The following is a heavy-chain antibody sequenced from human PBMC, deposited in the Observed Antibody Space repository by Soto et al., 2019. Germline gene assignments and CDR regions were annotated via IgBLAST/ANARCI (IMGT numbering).Heavy chain of an antibody. CDR3: ARAYLGRLPRRADYYYAMDV. D-gene: IGHD1-26*01. CDR2: LGAARDP. Sequence: GALRLSCAASGFSFRDYDMHWVRQRKGKGLEWVSALGAARDPYYVGSVKGRFSVSRDNAQNSLFLQMNNLRVDDTAVYFCARAYLGRLPRRADYYYAMDVCGRGTTVTVSS. V-gene: IGHV3-13*05. CDR1: GFSFRDYD. J-gene: IGHJ6*02.